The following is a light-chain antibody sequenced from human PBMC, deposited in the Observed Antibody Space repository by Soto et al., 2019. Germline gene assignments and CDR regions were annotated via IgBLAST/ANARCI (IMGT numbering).Light chain of an antibody. CDR3: HQDVGSPPRST. CDR2: AVS. Sequence: EIVLTQSPGPLSLSPGERATLSCRASQSVSSKSFAWFQQIPGQAPRLLIYAVSSRATGIPDRFSGSGSGTDFTLTISRREPEDFAVYYCHQDVGSPPRSTFGQGPKLEIK. V-gene: IGKV3-20*01. J-gene: IGKJ2*02. CDR1: QSVSSKS.